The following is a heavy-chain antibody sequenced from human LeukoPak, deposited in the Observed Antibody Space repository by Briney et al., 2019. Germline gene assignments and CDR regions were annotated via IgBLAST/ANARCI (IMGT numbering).Heavy chain of an antibody. V-gene: IGHV1-69*13. Sequence: GASVKVSCKASGYTFTSYGISWVRQAPGQGLEWMGGIIPIFGTANYAQKFQGRVTITADESTSTAYMELSSLRSEDTAVYYCARGDSYGYIDYWGQGTLVTVSS. CDR2: IIPIFGTA. CDR1: GYTFTSYG. D-gene: IGHD5-18*01. CDR3: ARGDSYGYIDY. J-gene: IGHJ4*02.